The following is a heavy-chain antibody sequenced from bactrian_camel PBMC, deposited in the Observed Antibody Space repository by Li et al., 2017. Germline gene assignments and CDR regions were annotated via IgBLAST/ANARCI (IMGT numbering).Heavy chain of an antibody. Sequence: HVQLVESGGGSVRAGGSLRLSCAASGYLFCSYCMGWFRQAPGKEREGDAAIDADGSTSYADSVKDRFIISQDNAKTLYLQMNGLKPEDTASYVCAAQGPFVNSPRGVYCTPDPQYGTYGQGTQVTVS. V-gene: IGHV3S26*01. CDR1: GYLFCSYC. CDR2: IDADGST. D-gene: IGHD7*01. J-gene: IGHJ4*01.